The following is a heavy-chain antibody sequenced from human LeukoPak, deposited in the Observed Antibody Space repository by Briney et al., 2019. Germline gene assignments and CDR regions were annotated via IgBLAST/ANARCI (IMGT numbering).Heavy chain of an antibody. CDR3: ARDREDSSSSFFY. CDR1: GTPYSFSSYA. J-gene: IGHJ4*02. CDR2: IIPISDIA. Sequence: SVKVSCKASGTPYSFSSYAISWVRQAPGQGLEWMGRIIPISDIANYARRSRGRVTITADRSTATVYMDLSSLTSEDTAVYYCARDREDSSSSFFYWGQGTPVTVAS. D-gene: IGHD1-26*01. V-gene: IGHV1-69*04.